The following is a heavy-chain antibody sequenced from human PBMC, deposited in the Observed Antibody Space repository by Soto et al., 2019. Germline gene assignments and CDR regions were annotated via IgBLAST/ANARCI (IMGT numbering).Heavy chain of an antibody. Sequence: SGPTLVNPTQSIRLACTFSGFSLSTSAVRVDWIRQPPGKALEWLALIYWDDDKRYSPSLKSRLTITKDTSKTQVVLTMTNMNPVDTATYYCALRPYSSIWNSRRQWFDPWGQGTLVTVSS. V-gene: IGHV2-5*02. CDR3: ALRPYSSIWNSRRQWFDP. CDR2: IYWDDDK. D-gene: IGHD6-13*01. J-gene: IGHJ5*02. CDR1: GFSLSTSAVR.